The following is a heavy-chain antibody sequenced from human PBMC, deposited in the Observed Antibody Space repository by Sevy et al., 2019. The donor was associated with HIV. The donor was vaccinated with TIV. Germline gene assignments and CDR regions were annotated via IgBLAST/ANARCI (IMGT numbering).Heavy chain of an antibody. D-gene: IGHD2-8*01. V-gene: IGHV3-21*04. Sequence: GGSLRLSCAASGFTFSSYSMNWVRQAPGKGLEWVSAISSSSSCIYYADSVKGRFTISRDKSKNSLYLQMNSLRAEDTAVYYCARPQASAGYCTNGVWGVEDYGMDVWGQGTTVTVSS. CDR1: GFTFSSYS. J-gene: IGHJ6*02. CDR2: ISSSSSCI. CDR3: ARPQASAGYCTNGVWGVEDYGMDV.